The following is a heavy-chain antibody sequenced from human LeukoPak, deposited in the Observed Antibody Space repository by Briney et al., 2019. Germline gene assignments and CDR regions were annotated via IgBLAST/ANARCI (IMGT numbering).Heavy chain of an antibody. Sequence: PGGSLRLSCATSGFSFSNAWMNWVRQAPGKGLEWVGRIRSNSDGGTIDYAASVKDRFTLSRDDSKNTLYLQLNSLQTADTAVYYCAKDRVPDGRWSLDYWGQGAQVTVSS. D-gene: IGHD2-15*01. CDR2: IRSNSDGGTI. CDR1: GFSFSNAW. CDR3: AKDRVPDGRWSLDY. J-gene: IGHJ4*02. V-gene: IGHV3-15*07.